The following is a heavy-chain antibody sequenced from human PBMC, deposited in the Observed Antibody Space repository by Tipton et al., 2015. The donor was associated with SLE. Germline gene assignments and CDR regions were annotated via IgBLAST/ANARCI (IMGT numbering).Heavy chain of an antibody. J-gene: IGHJ6*02. Sequence: TLSLTCAVYGGSFSGYYWSWIRQPPGKGLEWIGEINHSGSTNYNPSLKSRVTISVDTSKNQFSLKLSSVTAADTAVYYCARARVAAGTLLYGMDVWGQGTTVTVSS. V-gene: IGHV4-34*01. CDR1: GGSFSGYY. D-gene: IGHD6-13*01. CDR3: ARARVAAGTLLYGMDV. CDR2: INHSGST.